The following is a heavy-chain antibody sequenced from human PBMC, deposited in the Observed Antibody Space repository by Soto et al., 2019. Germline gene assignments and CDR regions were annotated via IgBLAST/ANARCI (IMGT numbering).Heavy chain of an antibody. D-gene: IGHD6-13*01. CDR3: AKRELVLDY. V-gene: IGHV3-23*01. CDR2: LSGSGGSR. J-gene: IGHJ4*02. CDR1: GFTFSSYA. Sequence: EVQLLESGGGLVQPGGSLRLSCAASGFTFSSYAMSWVRQAPGKGLEWVSGLSGSGGSRNYADSVKGRFTISRDNSKNTLYLQMNSLRAEDTAVYYCAKRELVLDYWGQGTLVTVSS.